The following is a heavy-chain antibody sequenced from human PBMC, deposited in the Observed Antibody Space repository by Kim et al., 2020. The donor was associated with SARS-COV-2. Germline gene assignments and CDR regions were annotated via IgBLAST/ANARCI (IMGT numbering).Heavy chain of an antibody. CDR3: AKDGIVATRYGYYGMDV. J-gene: IGHJ6*02. CDR2: IWYDGSNK. V-gene: IGHV3-33*06. D-gene: IGHD5-12*01. Sequence: GGSLRLSCAASGFTFSSYAMHWVRQAPGKGLEWVAVIWYDGSNKYYADSVKGRFTISRDNSKNTLYLQMNSLRAEDTAVYYCAKDGIVATRYGYYGMDVWGQGTTVTVSS. CDR1: GFTFSSYA.